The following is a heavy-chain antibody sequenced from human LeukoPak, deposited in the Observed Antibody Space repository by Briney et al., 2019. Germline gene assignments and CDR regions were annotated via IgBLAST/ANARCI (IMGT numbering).Heavy chain of an antibody. J-gene: IGHJ4*02. D-gene: IGHD1-7*01. CDR2: INPSGGST. V-gene: IGHV1-46*01. CDR3: ARMPDENWNYLTPSDD. CDR1: GYTFTSYY. Sequence: ASVKVSCKASGYTFTSYYMHWVRQAPGQGLEWMGIINPSGGSTSYAQKFQGRVTMTRDTSTSTVYMELSSLRSEDTAVYYCARMPDENWNYLTPSDDWGQGTLVTVSS.